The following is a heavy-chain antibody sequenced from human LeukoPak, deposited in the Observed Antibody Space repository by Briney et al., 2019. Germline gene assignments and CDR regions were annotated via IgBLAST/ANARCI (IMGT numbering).Heavy chain of an antibody. V-gene: IGHV3-30-3*01. J-gene: IGHJ4*02. Sequence: GGSLRLSCAASGFTFSSYAMHWVRQAPGKGLEWVAVISYDGSNKYYADSVKARFTISRDNSKNTLYLQMNSLRAEDTAVYYCARGKSSGWSYFDYWGQGTLVTVSS. CDR2: ISYDGSNK. CDR3: ARGKSSGWSYFDY. CDR1: GFTFSSYA. D-gene: IGHD6-19*01.